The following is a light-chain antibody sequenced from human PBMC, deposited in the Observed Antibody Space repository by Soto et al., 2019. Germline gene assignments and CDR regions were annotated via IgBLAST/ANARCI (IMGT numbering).Light chain of an antibody. CDR1: QSVSSKY. V-gene: IGKV3-20*01. CDR3: QQYGPSPMYT. J-gene: IGKJ2*01. CDR2: GTS. Sequence: EIVLTQSPGTLSLSPGERATLSCRASQSVSSKYLAWYQQKPGQAPRVLIYGTSIRASGVPERFSGGGSGTDFTLTITRLEPEDFAVYYCQQYGPSPMYTFGQGTNLEIK.